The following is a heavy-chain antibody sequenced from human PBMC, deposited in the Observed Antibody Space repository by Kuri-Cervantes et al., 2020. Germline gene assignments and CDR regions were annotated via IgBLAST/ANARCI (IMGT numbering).Heavy chain of an antibody. V-gene: IGHV4-34*01. Sequence: SQTLSLTWAVHGGSFSGYYWSWIRQPPGKGLEWIGEINHSGSTNYNPSLKCRVTISVHPSRNLIFLNLCSVTAADTAVYFCARRTKLVRAPTGDFYYGMDVWGQGTTVTVSS. CDR2: INHSGST. CDR1: GGSFSGYY. D-gene: IGHD6-13*01. J-gene: IGHJ6*02. CDR3: ARRTKLVRAPTGDFYYGMDV.